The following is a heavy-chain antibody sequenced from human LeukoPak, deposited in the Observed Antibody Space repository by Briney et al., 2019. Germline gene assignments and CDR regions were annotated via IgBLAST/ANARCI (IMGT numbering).Heavy chain of an antibody. Sequence: GRSLRLSCAASGFTFSSYGMHWVRQAPGKGLEWVAVIWYDGSNKYYADSVKGRFTISRDNSKNTLYPQMNSLRAEDTAVYYCASAAMVRGVISAGLDRWGQGTLVTVSS. CDR3: ASAAMVRGVISAGLDR. CDR2: IWYDGSNK. CDR1: GFTFSSYG. V-gene: IGHV3-33*01. J-gene: IGHJ4*02. D-gene: IGHD3-10*01.